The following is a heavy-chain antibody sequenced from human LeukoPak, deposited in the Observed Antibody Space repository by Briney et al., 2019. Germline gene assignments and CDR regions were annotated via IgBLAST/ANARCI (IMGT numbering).Heavy chain of an antibody. J-gene: IGHJ5*02. CDR2: IIPIFGTA. CDR3: ARAHSNYGWFDP. Sequence: GSSVKVSCTASGGTFSSYAISWVRQAPGQGLEWMGRIIPIFGTANYAQKFQGRVTITADKSTSTAYMELSSLRSEDTAVYYCARAHSNYGWFDPWGQGTLVTVSS. D-gene: IGHD4-11*01. CDR1: GGTFSSYA. V-gene: IGHV1-69*06.